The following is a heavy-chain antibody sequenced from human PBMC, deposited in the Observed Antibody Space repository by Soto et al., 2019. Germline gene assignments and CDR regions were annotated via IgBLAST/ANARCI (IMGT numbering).Heavy chain of an antibody. CDR3: AFDMNTGVVYFDN. D-gene: IGHD3-3*01. J-gene: IGHJ4*02. CDR1: GGTFSTYT. Sequence: QVLLVQSGAEVKRPGSSVKVSCKVSGGTFSTYTISWVRQAPGQGLEWMGRIIPMFGLPNHAQKFQGRVTITADKTTHTSYLEMTGLTSEDTAVYYCAFDMNTGVVYFDNWGLGTLVTVSS. CDR2: IIPMFGLP. V-gene: IGHV1-69*02.